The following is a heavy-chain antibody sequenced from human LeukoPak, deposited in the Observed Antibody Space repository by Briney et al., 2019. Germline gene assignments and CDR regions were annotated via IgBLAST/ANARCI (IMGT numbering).Heavy chain of an antibody. CDR1: GFTFNSYA. CDR3: ARGYSSSSWSLFDY. V-gene: IGHV3-23*01. CDR2: INVSGGST. Sequence: SAGSLRLXCAASGFTFNSYAMSWLRPAPRKGLEWVSAINVSGGSTYYAYSVKGRFTISRDNSKNTLYLQMNSLRAEDTAVYYRARGYSSSSWSLFDYWGQGPLVTVSS. D-gene: IGHD6-6*01. J-gene: IGHJ4*02.